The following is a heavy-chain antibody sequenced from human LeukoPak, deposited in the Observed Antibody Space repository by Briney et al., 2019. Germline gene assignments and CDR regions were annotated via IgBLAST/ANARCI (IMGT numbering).Heavy chain of an antibody. J-gene: IGHJ4*02. Sequence: GGSLRLSCAVSGFTFSSYSMNWVRQAPGKGLEWVSSISSSSSYIYYADSVKGRFTISRDNAKNSLYLQMNSLRAEDTAVYYCARGTKWLSKPKVYWGQGTLVTVSS. CDR3: ARGTKWLSKPKVY. CDR2: ISSSSSYI. D-gene: IGHD3-22*01. CDR1: GFTFSSYS. V-gene: IGHV3-21*01.